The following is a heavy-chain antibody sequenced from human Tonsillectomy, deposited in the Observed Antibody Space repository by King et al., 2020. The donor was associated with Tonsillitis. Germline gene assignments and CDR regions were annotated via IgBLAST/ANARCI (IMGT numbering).Heavy chain of an antibody. CDR3: AIHAYSGEDY. CDR2: IDPSDSYT. V-gene: IGHV5-10-1*03. J-gene: IGHJ4*02. CDR1: GYSFTSFW. Sequence: VQLVESGAEVKKPGESLRISCKGSGYSFTSFWISWVRQMPGKGLEWMGWIDPSDSYTNYSPSFQGHVTISADKSIITAYLQWSSLKASDTAMYYCAIHAYSGEDYWGQGTLVTVSS. D-gene: IGHD2-21*01.